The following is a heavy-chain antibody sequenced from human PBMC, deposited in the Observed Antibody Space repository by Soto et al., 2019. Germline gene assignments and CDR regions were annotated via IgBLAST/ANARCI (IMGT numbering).Heavy chain of an antibody. CDR1: GFTFSSYS. CDR2: ISSSSSTI. CDR3: ARAPTRKGNWFDP. V-gene: IGHV3-48*01. Sequence: EVQLVESGGGLVQPGGSLRLSCAASGFTFSSYSMNWVRQAPGKGLEWVSYISSSSSTIYYADSVKGRFTISRDNAKNSLYLQMNSLRAEDTAVYYCARAPTRKGNWFDPWGQGTLVTVSS. J-gene: IGHJ5*02.